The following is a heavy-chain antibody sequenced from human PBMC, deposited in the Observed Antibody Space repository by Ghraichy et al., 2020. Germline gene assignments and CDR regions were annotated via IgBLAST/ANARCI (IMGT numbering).Heavy chain of an antibody. D-gene: IGHD2-15*01. J-gene: IGHJ4*02. V-gene: IGHV3-30-3*01. Sequence: GGSLRLSCAASGFTLSNYAMHWVRQAPGKGLEWVAVVSYDGSTKYYADSVMGRFTISRDISKNTVSLQMNSLRADDTAVYFCAREDCSGGSCSRPSPLRARSFDYWDQGTLVTVSS. CDR2: VSYDGSTK. CDR3: AREDCSGGSCSRPSPLRARSFDY. CDR1: GFTLSNYA.